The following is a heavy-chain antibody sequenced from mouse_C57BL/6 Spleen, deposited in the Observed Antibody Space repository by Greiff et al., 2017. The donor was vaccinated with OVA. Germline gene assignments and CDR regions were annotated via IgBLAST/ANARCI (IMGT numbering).Heavy chain of an antibody. V-gene: IGHV1-52*01. CDR2: IDPSDSET. CDR1: GYTFTSYW. CDR3: ARDYYGSSYYFDY. D-gene: IGHD1-1*01. J-gene: IGHJ2*01. Sequence: VQLQQPGAELVRPGSSVKLSCKASGYTFTSYWMHWVKQRPIQGLEWIGNIDPSDSETHYNQKFTDKATLTVDKSSSTAYMQLSSLTSEDSAVYYCARDYYGSSYYFDYWGQGTTLTVSS.